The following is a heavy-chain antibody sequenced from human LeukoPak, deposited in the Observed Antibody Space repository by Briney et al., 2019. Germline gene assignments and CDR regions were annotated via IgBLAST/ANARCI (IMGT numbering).Heavy chain of an antibody. CDR3: YGSGSYYYFDY. J-gene: IGHJ4*02. V-gene: IGHV3-30*03. Sequence: AGGSLRLSCAASGFTFSSYGMHWVRQAPGKGLEWVAVISYDGSNKYYTDSVKGRFTISRDNSKNTLYLQMNSLRAEDTAVYYCYGSGSYYYFDYWGQGTLVTVSS. CDR2: ISYDGSNK. CDR1: GFTFSSYG. D-gene: IGHD3-10*01.